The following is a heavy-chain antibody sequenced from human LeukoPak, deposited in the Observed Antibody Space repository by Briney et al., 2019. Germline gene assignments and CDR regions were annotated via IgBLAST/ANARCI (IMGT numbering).Heavy chain of an antibody. J-gene: IGHJ4*02. Sequence: GASVKDSCKASGYTFTGYYMHWVRQAPGQGLEWMGLINPNSGGTNYAQKFQGRVTMTRDTSISTAYMELSRLRSDDTAVYYCARAPYYYDSSGYTSGWGQRTLVTVSS. CDR1: GYTFTGYY. D-gene: IGHD3-22*01. CDR2: INPNSGGT. CDR3: ARAPYYYDSSGYTSG. V-gene: IGHV1-2*06.